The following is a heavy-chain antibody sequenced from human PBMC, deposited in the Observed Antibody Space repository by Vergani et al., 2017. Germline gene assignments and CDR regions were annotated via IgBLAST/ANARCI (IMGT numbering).Heavy chain of an antibody. J-gene: IGHJ5*01. CDR2: IIPIFGTA. D-gene: IGHD6-19*01. Sequence: QVQLVQSGAEVKKPGSSVKVSCKASGGTFSSYAISWVRQPPGQGLEWMGGIIPIFGTANYAQKFQGRVTITADKSTSTAYMELSSLRSEDTAVYYCARDEGSGWYEYYNWSDSWGQGTLVTVSS. CDR3: ARDEGSGWYEYYNWSDS. V-gene: IGHV1-69*06. CDR1: GGTFSSYA.